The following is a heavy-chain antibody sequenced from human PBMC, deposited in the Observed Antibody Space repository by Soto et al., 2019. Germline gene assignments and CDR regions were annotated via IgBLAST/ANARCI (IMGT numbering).Heavy chain of an antibody. Sequence: QVQLVQSGAEXKKPGSSVKVSCKASGGTFSSYAISWVRQAPGQGLEWMGGIIPIFGTANYAQKFQGRVTITADESTSTAYMELSSLRSEDTAVYYCARDFYSGYGMYYFDYWGQGTLVTVSS. D-gene: IGHD5-12*01. CDR3: ARDFYSGYGMYYFDY. V-gene: IGHV1-69*01. CDR1: GGTFSSYA. J-gene: IGHJ4*02. CDR2: IIPIFGTA.